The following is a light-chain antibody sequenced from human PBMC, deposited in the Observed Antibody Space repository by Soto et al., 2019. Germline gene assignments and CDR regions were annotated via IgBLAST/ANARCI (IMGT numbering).Light chain of an antibody. CDR2: GAS. CDR1: QSVSSN. Sequence: ISMTQSPATLSASLGESAPLSCRASQSVSSNLAWYQQKPGQAPRLLIYGASTRATGIPARFSGSGSGTEFTLTISSLQSEDFAVYYCQQYNNWLTWTFGQGTKVDI. CDR3: QQYNNWLTWT. V-gene: IGKV3-15*01. J-gene: IGKJ1*01.